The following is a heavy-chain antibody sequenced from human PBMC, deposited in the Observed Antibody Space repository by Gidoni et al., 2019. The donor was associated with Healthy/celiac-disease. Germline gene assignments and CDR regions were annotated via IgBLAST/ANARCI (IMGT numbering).Heavy chain of an antibody. J-gene: IGHJ4*02. V-gene: IGHV3-23*01. CDR3: EGVVAATPSDWLDY. CDR2: ISGSGGST. D-gene: IGHD2-15*01. CDR1: GFTFSSYA. Sequence: EVQLLESGGGLVQPGGSLRLSCAASGFTFSSYAMSWVRQAPGKGLEWVSAISGSGGSTYYADSVKGRFTISRDNSKNTLYLQMNSLRAEDTAVYYCEGVVAATPSDWLDYWGQGTLVTVSS.